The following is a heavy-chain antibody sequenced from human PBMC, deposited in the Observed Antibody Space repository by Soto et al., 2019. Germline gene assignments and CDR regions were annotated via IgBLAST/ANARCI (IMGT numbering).Heavy chain of an antibody. CDR2: ISAYNGNT. CDR1: GYTFTSYG. CDR3: ARITVTTILRVYYYYYMDV. D-gene: IGHD4-17*01. Sequence: ASGKVSCKASGYTFTSYGISWVRQAPGQGLEWMGWISAYNGNTNYAQKLQGRVTMTTDTSTSTAYMELRSLRSDDTAVYYCARITVTTILRVYYYYYMDVWGKGTTVTVSS. J-gene: IGHJ6*03. V-gene: IGHV1-18*01.